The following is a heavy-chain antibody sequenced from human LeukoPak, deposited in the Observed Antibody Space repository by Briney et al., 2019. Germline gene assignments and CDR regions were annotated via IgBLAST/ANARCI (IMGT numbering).Heavy chain of an antibody. Sequence: SETLSLTCTVSGGSISTYYWSWIRQPPGKGLEWIGYIFYSGSTSYNPPLRSRVTISVDTSKNHFSLKVSSVNAADTAVYYCARTDYSDPPGYYYMDVWGKGTTVTVSS. J-gene: IGHJ6*03. D-gene: IGHD4-17*01. CDR3: ARTDYSDPPGYYYMDV. CDR2: IFYSGST. CDR1: GGSISTYY. V-gene: IGHV4-59*08.